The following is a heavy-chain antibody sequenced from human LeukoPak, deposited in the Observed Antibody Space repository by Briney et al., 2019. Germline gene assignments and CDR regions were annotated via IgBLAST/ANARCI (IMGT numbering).Heavy chain of an antibody. Sequence: GGSLRLSCAASGFTFSSYAMSWVRQAPGKGLEWVSGISGSGGSTYYADSVKGRFTISRDNSKNTLYLQMNSLRAEDTAVYYCAKDPLPCSGGTCYLVSFFFFDYWGQGTLVTVSS. CDR1: GFTFSSYA. V-gene: IGHV3-23*01. J-gene: IGHJ4*02. CDR3: AKDPLPCSGGTCYLVSFFFFDY. D-gene: IGHD2-15*01. CDR2: ISGSGGST.